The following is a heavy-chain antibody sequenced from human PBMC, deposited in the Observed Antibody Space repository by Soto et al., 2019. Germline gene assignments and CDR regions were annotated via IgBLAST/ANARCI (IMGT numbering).Heavy chain of an antibody. Sequence: ASVKVSCKASGYTITRYDINWVLQATREGLEWMGWMNPNSGNTDYAQKFQGRVTMTRNTSISTAYMELSSLRSEDTAVYYCARRGLCSLSSFSYYCYVLAFSGRGSTV. CDR3: ARRGLCSLSSFSYYCYVLAF. CDR1: GYTITRYD. V-gene: IGHV1-8*01. J-gene: IGHJ6*01. CDR2: MNPNSGNT. D-gene: IGHD1-26*01.